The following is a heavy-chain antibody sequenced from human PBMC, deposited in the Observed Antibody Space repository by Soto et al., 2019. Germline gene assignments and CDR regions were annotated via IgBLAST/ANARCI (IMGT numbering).Heavy chain of an antibody. J-gene: IGHJ4*02. D-gene: IGHD2-21*01. V-gene: IGHV1-18*01. Sequence: QVQLVQSGGEVKKPGASVKVSCKASGYRFSRYGINWVRQAPGQGLEWMGWISTYDGNTQYAAKFQGRVGMTIDTSTTTASLELRSLTSDDTAVYYCARDEEDANLMIVVLPGDYWGQGTLVSVSS. CDR1: GYRFSRYG. CDR3: ARDEEDANLMIVVLPGDY. CDR2: ISTYDGNT.